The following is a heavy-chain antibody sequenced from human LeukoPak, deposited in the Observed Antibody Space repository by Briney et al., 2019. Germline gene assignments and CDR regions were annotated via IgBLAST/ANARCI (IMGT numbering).Heavy chain of an antibody. CDR3: ARVPAYYYDNSGYYPPAGWFDP. V-gene: IGHV3-74*01. D-gene: IGHD3-22*01. Sequence: GGSLRLSCAASGFTFSSYWMHWVRQAPGKGLVWVSRINSDGSSTSYADSVKGRFTISRDNAKNTLYLQMNSLRAEDTAVYYCARVPAYYYDNSGYYPPAGWFDPWGQGTLVTVSS. CDR1: GFTFSSYW. J-gene: IGHJ5*02. CDR2: INSDGSST.